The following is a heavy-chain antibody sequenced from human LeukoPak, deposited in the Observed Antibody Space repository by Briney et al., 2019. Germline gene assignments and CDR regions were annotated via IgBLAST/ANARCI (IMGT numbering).Heavy chain of an antibody. CDR2: IYHGGGT. D-gene: IGHD3-10*01. CDR3: ARGYYGSALGGWFDP. Sequence: SETLSLTCEVSGGSISSSHWWSWVRRPPRKGLEWIGEIYHGGGTNYNLSLKSRVTISVDKSKNQFSLKLSSVTAADTAVYYCARGYYGSALGGWFDPWGQGTLVTVSS. J-gene: IGHJ5*02. V-gene: IGHV4-4*02. CDR1: GGSISSSHW.